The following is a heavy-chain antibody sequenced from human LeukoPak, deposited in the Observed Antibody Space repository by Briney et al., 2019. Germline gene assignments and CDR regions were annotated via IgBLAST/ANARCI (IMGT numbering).Heavy chain of an antibody. CDR1: GFTFSSYA. CDR2: ISGSGGST. J-gene: IGHJ6*02. V-gene: IGHV3-23*01. D-gene: IGHD6-25*01. CDR3: AKNMRLSDYYYYGMDV. Sequence: GGSLRLSCAASGFTFSSYAMSWVRQAPGKGLERVSAISGSGGSTYYADSVKGRFTISRDNSKNTLYLQMNSLRAEDTAVYYCAKNMRLSDYYYYGMDVWGQGTTVTVSS.